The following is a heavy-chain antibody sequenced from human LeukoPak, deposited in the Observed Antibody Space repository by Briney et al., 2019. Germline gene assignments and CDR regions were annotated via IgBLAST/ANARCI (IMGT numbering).Heavy chain of an antibody. CDR3: ARGGYDFWKDYYYYMDV. D-gene: IGHD3-3*01. CDR1: GGSISSSSYY. Sequence: SETLSLTCTVSGGSISSSSYYWGWSRQPPGKGLEWIGSIYYSGSTYYNPSLKSRVTISVDTSKNQFSLKLSSVTAADTAVYYCARGGYDFWKDYYYYMDVWGKGTTVTVSS. V-gene: IGHV4-39*01. J-gene: IGHJ6*03. CDR2: IYYSGST.